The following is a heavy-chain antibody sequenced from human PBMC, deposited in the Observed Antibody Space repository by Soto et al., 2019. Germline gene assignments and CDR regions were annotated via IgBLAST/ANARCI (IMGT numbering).Heavy chain of an antibody. J-gene: IGHJ3*02. D-gene: IGHD6-25*01. CDR3: ARLIAAAGGGAFDI. CDR2: IYYSGST. Sequence: QVQLQESGPGLVKPSQTLSLTCTVSGGSISSGGYYWSWIRQHPGKGLEWIGYIYYSGSTYYNPSLKSRVTITVDTSKNQFSLKLSSVTAADTAVYYWARLIAAAGGGAFDIWGQGTMVTVSS. CDR1: GGSISSGGYY. V-gene: IGHV4-31*03.